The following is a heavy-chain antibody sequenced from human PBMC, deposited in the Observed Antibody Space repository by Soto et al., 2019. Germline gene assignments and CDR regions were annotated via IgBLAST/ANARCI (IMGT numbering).Heavy chain of an antibody. J-gene: IGHJ4*02. CDR2: ISGSGGST. CDR3: AKSLGVATILGYFDY. D-gene: IGHD5-12*01. V-gene: IGHV3-23*01. CDR1: GFTFSSYA. Sequence: GGSLRLSCAASGFTFSSYAISWVRQAPGKGLEWVSAISGSGGSTYYADSVKGRFTISRDNSKNTLYLQMNSLRAEDTAVYYCAKSLGVATILGYFDYWGQGTLVTVSS.